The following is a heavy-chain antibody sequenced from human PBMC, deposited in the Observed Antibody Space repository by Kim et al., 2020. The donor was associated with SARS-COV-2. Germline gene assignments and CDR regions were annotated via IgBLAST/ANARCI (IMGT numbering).Heavy chain of an antibody. V-gene: IGHV4-59*13. CDR1: GGSISSYY. D-gene: IGHD3-3*01. CDR2: IYYSGST. J-gene: IGHJ4*02. Sequence: SETLSLTCTVSGGSISSYYWSWIRQPPGKGLEWIGYIYYSGSTNYNPSLKSRVTISVDTSKNQFSLKLSSVTAAGTAVYYCARAVRITIFGVVSHFDYWGQGTLVTVSS. CDR3: ARAVRITIFGVVSHFDY.